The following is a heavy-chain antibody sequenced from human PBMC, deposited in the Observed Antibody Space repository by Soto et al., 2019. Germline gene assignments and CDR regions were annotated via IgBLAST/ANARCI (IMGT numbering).Heavy chain of an antibody. CDR2: ISSSSSYI. CDR3: ARDRYSSGWYSVY. CDR1: GFTFSSYS. V-gene: IGHV3-21*01. J-gene: IGHJ4*02. Sequence: EVQLVESGGGLVKPGGSLRLSCAASGFTFSSYSMNWVRQAPGKGLEWVSSISSSSSYIYYADSVKGRFTISRDNAKNSLYLQMNRLRAEDTAVYYCARDRYSSGWYSVYWGQGTLVTVSS. D-gene: IGHD6-19*01.